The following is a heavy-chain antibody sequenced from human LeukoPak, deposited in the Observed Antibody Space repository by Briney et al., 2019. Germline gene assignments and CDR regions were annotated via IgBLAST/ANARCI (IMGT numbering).Heavy chain of an antibody. V-gene: IGHV3-53*01. CDR3: AKDDAWGRFQH. CDR2: IYSGGST. Sequence: GGSLRLSCAASGFTVSSNDMSWVRQAPGKGLECISVIYSGGSTDYADSVQGRFTISRDNSRNMVYVQMNSLRVEDTAVYYCAKDDAWGRFQHWGQGTLVSVSS. J-gene: IGHJ1*01. CDR1: GFTVSSND. D-gene: IGHD7-27*01.